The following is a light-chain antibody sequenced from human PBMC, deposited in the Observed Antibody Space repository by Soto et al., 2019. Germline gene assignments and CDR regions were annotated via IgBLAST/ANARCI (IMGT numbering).Light chain of an antibody. CDR2: DVS. CDR3: SSYTTGGSYV. CDR1: SRDVGGYNS. Sequence: QSALTQPASVSGSPGLSIAISCTGTSRDVGGYNSVSWYQQQPGKVPKLMIYDVSNRPSGVSNRFSGSKSGNTASLTISGLQDEDEGDYYCSSYTTGGSYVFGTGTKLTVL. J-gene: IGLJ1*01. V-gene: IGLV2-14*01.